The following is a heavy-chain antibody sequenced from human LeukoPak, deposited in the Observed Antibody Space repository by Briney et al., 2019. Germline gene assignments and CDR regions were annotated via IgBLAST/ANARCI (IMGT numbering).Heavy chain of an antibody. V-gene: IGHV3-23*01. Sequence: GGSLRLSCAASGFTFSSYAMSWVRQAPGKGLEWVSAISGSGGSTYYADSVKGRFTISRDNSKNSLYLQMNSLRAEDTAVYYCAKGTIGGYYGTDYWGQGTLVTVSS. CDR3: AKGTIGGYYGTDY. J-gene: IGHJ4*02. D-gene: IGHD1-26*01. CDR1: GFTFSSYA. CDR2: ISGSGGST.